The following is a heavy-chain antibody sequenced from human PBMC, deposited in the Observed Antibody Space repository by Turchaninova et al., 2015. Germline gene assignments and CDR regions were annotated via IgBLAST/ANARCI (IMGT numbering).Heavy chain of an antibody. Sequence: QVQLVESGGGVVQPGESLRLSCTASGFTFTDSGMHWVRQAPGKGLGWVGFIRVYGNPTYAAESGGGLFTISRDDSKSMLYLQMNSLRGDETAGYYCAKDGDYGPDYWCRGTLVTVSS. CDR2: IRVYGNPT. CDR1: GFTFTDSG. V-gene: IGHV3-30*02. D-gene: IGHD3-16*01. J-gene: IGHJ4*02. CDR3: AKDGDYGPDY.